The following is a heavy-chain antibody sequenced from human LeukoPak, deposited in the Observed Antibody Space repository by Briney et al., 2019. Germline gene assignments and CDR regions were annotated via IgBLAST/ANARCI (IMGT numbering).Heavy chain of an antibody. V-gene: IGHV3-21*01. CDR3: VRLRRNSDTSGYYYYYDY. Sequence: GGSLRLSCAASGYTFSSYSINWVRQAPGEGLEWVSSISVRSNYIYYADSVWGRFSISRDDARDSLYLQMNSLRAEDAAVYYCVRLRRNSDTSGYYYYYDYWGQGTLVTVSS. J-gene: IGHJ4*02. CDR2: ISVRSNYI. D-gene: IGHD3-22*01. CDR1: GYTFSSYS.